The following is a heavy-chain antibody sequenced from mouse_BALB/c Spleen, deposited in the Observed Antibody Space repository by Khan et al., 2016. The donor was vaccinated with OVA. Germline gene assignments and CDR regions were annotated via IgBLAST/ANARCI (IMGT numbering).Heavy chain of an antibody. CDR3: AKQRSLYPYYFDY. D-gene: IGHD6-1*01. CDR1: GFSLTDYG. J-gene: IGHJ2*01. CDR2: IRGGGIT. Sequence: QVQLKESGPGLVAPSQSLSITCTVSGFSLTDYGVSWIRQPPGKGLEWLGVIRGGGITYYNSALKSRLIISKHNSNSHHFLKMNSLQTDDTSTDYCAKQRSLYPYYFDYWGQGTTLTVSS. V-gene: IGHV2-6-5*01.